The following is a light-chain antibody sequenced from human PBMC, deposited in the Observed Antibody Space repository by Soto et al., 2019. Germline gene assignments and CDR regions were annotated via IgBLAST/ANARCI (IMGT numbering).Light chain of an antibody. Sequence: EIVLTQSPATLSLSPGERATLSCRASESVSIYLAWYQQKPGQAPRLLIYDTSNRATGIPARFSGSGSGTHFALTISSLEPEDFAVYYCQQRSNWPPITFGQGTRLEIK. CDR1: ESVSIY. V-gene: IGKV3-11*01. CDR3: QQRSNWPPIT. CDR2: DTS. J-gene: IGKJ5*01.